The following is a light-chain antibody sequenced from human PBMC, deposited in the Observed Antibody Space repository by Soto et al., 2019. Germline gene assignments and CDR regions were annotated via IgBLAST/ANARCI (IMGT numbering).Light chain of an antibody. CDR3: QQYGSSHLNPFS. Sequence: EIVLTQSPGTLSLSPGERATLSCRVSQSVSSSYLAWYQQKPGQAPRLLIYGASSRATGIPDRFSGSGSGTDSTINISRLETADFAVDYGQQYGSSHLNPFSFGQGTKLEIK. CDR1: QSVSSSY. CDR2: GAS. V-gene: IGKV3-20*01. J-gene: IGKJ2*01.